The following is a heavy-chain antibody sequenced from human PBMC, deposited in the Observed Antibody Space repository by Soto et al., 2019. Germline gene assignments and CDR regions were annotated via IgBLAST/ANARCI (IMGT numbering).Heavy chain of an antibody. Sequence: GGSLRLSCAASGFTFSSYAMRWVRQAPGKGLEWVSVISGSGGSIYYADSVKGRFTISRDNSKNTLYLQMNSLRAEDTAVYYCAKDKNWNTQIDYWGQGTLVTVSS. CDR3: AKDKNWNTQIDY. D-gene: IGHD1-1*01. V-gene: IGHV3-23*01. CDR2: ISGSGGSI. J-gene: IGHJ4*02. CDR1: GFTFSSYA.